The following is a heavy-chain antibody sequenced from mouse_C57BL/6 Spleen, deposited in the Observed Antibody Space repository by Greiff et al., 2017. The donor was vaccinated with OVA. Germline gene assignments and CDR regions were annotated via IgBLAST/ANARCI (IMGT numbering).Heavy chain of an antibody. CDR2: IYIGNGYT. V-gene: IGHV1-58*01. CDR3: ARSSNWERGGYFDY. D-gene: IGHD4-1*01. CDR1: GYTFTSYG. Sequence: VQLKESGAELVRPGSSVKMSCKTSGYTFTSYGINWVKQRPGQGLEWIGYIYIGNGYTEYNEKFKGKATLTSDTSSSTAYMQLSSLTSEDSAIYFCARSSNWERGGYFDYWGQGTTLTVSS. J-gene: IGHJ2*01.